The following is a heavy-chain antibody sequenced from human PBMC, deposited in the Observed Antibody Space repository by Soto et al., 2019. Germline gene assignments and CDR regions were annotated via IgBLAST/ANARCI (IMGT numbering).Heavy chain of an antibody. CDR1: GGSFSGYY. J-gene: IGHJ4*02. CDR2: INHSGST. Sequence: QVQLQQWGAGLLKPSETLSLTCAVYGGSFSGYYWNWIRQPPGKGLEWIGEINHSGSTNYNPSLTSRVTLPVDTSKNQFSLKLSPVTAADTAVYYCARGWGTIFDYWGQGTLVTVSS. CDR3: ARGWGTIFDY. V-gene: IGHV4-34*01. D-gene: IGHD7-27*01.